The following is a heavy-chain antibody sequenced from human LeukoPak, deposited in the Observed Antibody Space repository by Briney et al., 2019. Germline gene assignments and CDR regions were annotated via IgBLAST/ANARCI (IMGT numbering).Heavy chain of an antibody. CDR1: GFTFSTYT. J-gene: IGHJ4*02. Sequence: PGGSLRLSCTASGFTFSTYTIHWVRQAPGKGLEWVAVISSDGNNEDYADSVKGRFTVSRDNSKNTLYLQMNSLRAEDTAVYYCARDRYYGSGRYNYFDYWGQGTLVTVSS. CDR3: ARDRYYGSGRYNYFDY. D-gene: IGHD3-10*01. V-gene: IGHV3-30-3*01. CDR2: ISSDGNNE.